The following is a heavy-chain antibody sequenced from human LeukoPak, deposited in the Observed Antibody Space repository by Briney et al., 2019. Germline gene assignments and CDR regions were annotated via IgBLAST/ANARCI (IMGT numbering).Heavy chain of an antibody. V-gene: IGHV4-39*07. CDR1: GGSISTSNYY. Sequence: SSETLSLTCTVSGGSISTSNYYWGWIRQPPGKGLEWIGNIFYSGSTYYSPSLKSRVTISLDTSRNQFSLKLTSVTAADTAVYYCAKFDGVQLWLPSYYYYMDVWGKGTTVTVSS. J-gene: IGHJ6*03. CDR2: IFYSGST. D-gene: IGHD5-18*01. CDR3: AKFDGVQLWLPSYYYYMDV.